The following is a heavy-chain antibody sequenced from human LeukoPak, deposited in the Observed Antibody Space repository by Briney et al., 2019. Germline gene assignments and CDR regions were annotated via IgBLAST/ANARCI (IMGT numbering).Heavy chain of an antibody. Sequence: ASVKISCKASGYTFTGYYMHWVRQAPGQRLEWMGGIIPSFGTANYEQKFQGRVIITADESTRTAYMDLSSRRSEDTAVYCCARGDYYDSSGYYYAEYFQHWGQGTLVTVSS. CDR3: ARGDYYDSSGYYYAEYFQH. D-gene: IGHD3-22*01. J-gene: IGHJ1*01. CDR2: IIPSFGTA. V-gene: IGHV1-69*13. CDR1: GYTFTGYY.